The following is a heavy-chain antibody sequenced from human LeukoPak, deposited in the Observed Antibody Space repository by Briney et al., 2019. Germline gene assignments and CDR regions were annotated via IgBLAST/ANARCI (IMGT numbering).Heavy chain of an antibody. J-gene: IGHJ4*02. CDR2: IDNIGTT. D-gene: IGHD1-26*01. Sequence: SETLSLTCTVSGVSVNSDRYFWGWIRQPPGKGPEWIATIDNIGTTHYAPSLKSRVTISVDTSKNHFSLKLTSVTAADTALYFCARLHAEWDLLLWGQGILVTVSS. CDR3: ARLHAEWDLLL. CDR1: GVSVNSDRYF. V-gene: IGHV4-39*02.